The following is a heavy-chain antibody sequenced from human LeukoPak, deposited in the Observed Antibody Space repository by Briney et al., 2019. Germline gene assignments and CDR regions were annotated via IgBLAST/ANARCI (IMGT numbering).Heavy chain of an antibody. D-gene: IGHD6-19*01. CDR2: IYPGDSDT. CDR3: ARGGSGWRGASYYFDY. V-gene: IGHV5-51*01. J-gene: IGHJ4*02. CDR1: GYSFTSYW. Sequence: GESLKISCKGSGYSFTSYWIGWVRQMPGKGLEWMGIIYPGDSDTRYSPSFQGQVTISADKSISTAYLQWSSLKASDTAMYYCARGGSGWRGASYYFDYWGQGTLVTVSS.